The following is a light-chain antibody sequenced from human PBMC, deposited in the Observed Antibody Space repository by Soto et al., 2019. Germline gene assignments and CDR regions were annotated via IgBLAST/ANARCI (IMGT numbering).Light chain of an antibody. CDR2: GAS. J-gene: IGKJ1*01. CDR1: QSVSSSY. Sequence: ELVLTQSPGTLSLSPGERATLSCRASQSVSSSYLAWYQQKPGQAPRLLIYGASSRATGIPDRFSGSGSGTDFTRTISRLEPEDFAVYYCQQYGSSRTVGQGTKVEIK. CDR3: QQYGSSRT. V-gene: IGKV3-20*01.